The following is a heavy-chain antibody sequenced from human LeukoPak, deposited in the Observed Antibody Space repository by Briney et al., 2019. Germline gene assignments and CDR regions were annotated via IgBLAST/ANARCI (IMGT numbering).Heavy chain of an antibody. D-gene: IGHD2-21*02. CDR2: ISYDGSNK. CDR1: GFTFSSYA. CDR3: ARVSGTYCGGDCYHPYYFDY. Sequence: GSLRLSCAASGFTFSSYAMHWVRQAPGKGLEWVAVISYDGSNKYYADSVKGRFTISRDNSKNTLYLQMNSLRAEDTAVYYCARVSGTYCGGDCYHPYYFDYWGQGTLVTVSS. J-gene: IGHJ4*02. V-gene: IGHV3-30-3*01.